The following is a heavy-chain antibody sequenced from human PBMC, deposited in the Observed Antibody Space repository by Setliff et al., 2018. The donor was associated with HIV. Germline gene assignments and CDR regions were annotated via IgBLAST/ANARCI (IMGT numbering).Heavy chain of an antibody. CDR2: ISAYIGDT. D-gene: IGHD3-22*01. Sequence: ASVKVSCKTSGYPFDSYGISWVRQTPGQCLEWMGWISAYIGDTKYAQRFQGRVTMTTDPSTPTAYMELRSWKSEDTAVYYCARAVGGSNYFDYSCYQDFWGQGTRVTVSS. CDR1: GYPFDSYG. CDR3: ARAVGGSNYFDYSCYQDF. V-gene: IGHV1-18*01. J-gene: IGHJ4*02.